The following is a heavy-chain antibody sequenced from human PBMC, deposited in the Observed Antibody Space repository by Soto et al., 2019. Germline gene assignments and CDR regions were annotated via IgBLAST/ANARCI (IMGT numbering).Heavy chain of an antibody. V-gene: IGHV1-69*13. Sequence: SVKVSCKASGGTFSSYAISWVRQAPGQGLEWMGGTIPIFGTANYAQKFQGRVTITADESTSTAYMELSSLRSEDTAVYYCAIAAAGIRWFDPWGHGTLATVSS. CDR1: GGTFSSYA. J-gene: IGHJ5*02. CDR3: AIAAAGIRWFDP. CDR2: TIPIFGTA. D-gene: IGHD6-13*01.